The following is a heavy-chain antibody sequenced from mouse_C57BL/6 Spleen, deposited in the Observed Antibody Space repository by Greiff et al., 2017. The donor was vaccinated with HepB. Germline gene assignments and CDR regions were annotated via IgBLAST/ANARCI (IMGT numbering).Heavy chain of an antibody. D-gene: IGHD1-1*01. CDR2: IYIGNGYT. CDR1: GYTFTSYG. J-gene: IGHJ3*01. CDR3: ARSRYYGSSEGWFAY. Sequence: EVKLMESGAELVRPGSSVKMSCKTSGYTFTSYGINWVKQRPGQGLEWIGYIYIGNGYTEYNEKFKGKATLTSDTSSSTAYMQLSSLTSEDSAIYFWARSRYYGSSEGWFAYWGQGTLVTVSA. V-gene: IGHV1-58*01.